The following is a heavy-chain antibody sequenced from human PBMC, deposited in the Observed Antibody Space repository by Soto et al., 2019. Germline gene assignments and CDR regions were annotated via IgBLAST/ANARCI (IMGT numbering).Heavy chain of an antibody. J-gene: IGHJ4*02. V-gene: IGHV3-48*01. CDR3: ARIRGFFDY. D-gene: IGHD3-16*01. Sequence: EVQLVESGGGLVQPGGSLRLSCAASGFTFSNSAMNWVRQAPGKGLEWVAYISSSSSTIYYADSVKGRFTISRDNANNSLYLQMNSLRAEDTAVYYCARIRGFFDYWGQGTLVTVSS. CDR1: GFTFSNSA. CDR2: ISSSSSTI.